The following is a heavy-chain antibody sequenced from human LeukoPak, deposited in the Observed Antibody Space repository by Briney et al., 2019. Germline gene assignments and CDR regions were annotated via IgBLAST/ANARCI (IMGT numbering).Heavy chain of an antibody. CDR1: GGSISSYY. Sequence: ETLSLTCTVSGGSISSYYWSWVRQAPGKGLEWVSVIYSGGSTYYADSVKGRFTISRDNSNNTLYLQMNSLRAEDTAVYYCARMGQWYYYYGMDVWGQGTTVTVSS. D-gene: IGHD2-8*01. J-gene: IGHJ6*02. V-gene: IGHV3-66*01. CDR2: IYSGGST. CDR3: ARMGQWYYYYGMDV.